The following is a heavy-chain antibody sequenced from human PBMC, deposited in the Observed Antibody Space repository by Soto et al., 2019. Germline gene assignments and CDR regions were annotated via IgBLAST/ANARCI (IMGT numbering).Heavy chain of an antibody. CDR3: AKVGDYRHGSNYY. CDR2: ISGSGGST. CDR1: GFTFSSYA. J-gene: IGHJ4*02. D-gene: IGHD4-17*01. V-gene: IGHV3-23*01. Sequence: EVQLLESGGGLVQPGGSLRLSCAASGFTFSSYAMSWVRQAPGKGLEWVSAISGSGGSTYYADSVKGRFTISRDNSKNTLYLQMNSLIAEDTAVYYCAKVGDYRHGSNYYWGQGTLVTVSS.